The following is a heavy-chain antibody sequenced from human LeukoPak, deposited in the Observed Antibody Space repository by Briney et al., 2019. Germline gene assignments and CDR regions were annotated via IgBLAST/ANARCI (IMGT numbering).Heavy chain of an antibody. CDR3: AREFNAAGVDY. J-gene: IGHJ4*02. CDR2: IIPIFGTA. V-gene: IGHV1-69*05. D-gene: IGHD2-8*01. Sequence: SVKVSCKASGGTFSSYAISWVRQAPGQGLEWMGGIIPIFGTANYAQKFQGRVTITTDESTSTAYMELSSLRSDDTAVYYCAREFNAAGVDYWGQGTLVTVSS. CDR1: GGTFSSYA.